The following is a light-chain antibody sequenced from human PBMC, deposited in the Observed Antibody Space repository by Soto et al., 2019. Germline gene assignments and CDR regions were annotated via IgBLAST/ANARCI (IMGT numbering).Light chain of an antibody. CDR1: QGISNC. Sequence: DTEMTQSPSSLSASVGDRVTITCRASQGISNCLAWYQQKPGKVPGLLIYGASTLQPGVPSRFSGSGSGTDFALTISSLQPEDVATYYCQNYNSSPRTFGQGTKLELK. V-gene: IGKV1-27*01. CDR2: GAS. CDR3: QNYNSSPRT. J-gene: IGKJ1*01.